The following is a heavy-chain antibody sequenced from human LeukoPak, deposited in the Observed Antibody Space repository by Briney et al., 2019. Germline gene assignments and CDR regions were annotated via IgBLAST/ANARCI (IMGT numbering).Heavy chain of an antibody. CDR3: ARHHLWFGENYGMDV. CDR2: IYYSGST. Sequence: SETLSLTCTVSGGSISSYYWSWIRQPPGKGLEWIGYIYYSGSTNYTPSLKSRVTISVDTSKNQFSLKLSSVTAADTAVYYCARHHLWFGENYGMDVWGQGTTVTVSS. J-gene: IGHJ6*02. V-gene: IGHV4-59*08. CDR1: GGSISSYY. D-gene: IGHD3-10*01.